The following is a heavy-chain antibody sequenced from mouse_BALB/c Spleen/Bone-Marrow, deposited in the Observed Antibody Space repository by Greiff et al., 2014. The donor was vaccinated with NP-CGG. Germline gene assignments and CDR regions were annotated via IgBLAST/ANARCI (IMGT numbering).Heavy chain of an antibody. V-gene: IGHV1-4*01. CDR3: ARDDYDAIAY. J-gene: IGHJ3*01. CDR1: GYTFTSYR. Sequence: QVQLKESGAELAKPGASVKMSCKASGYTFTSYRMHWVKQRPGQGLEWIGYINPSTGYTEYNQRFKDKATLTAVKSSTTAYMQLRSLTSEDSAVYYCARDDYDAIAYWGQGTLVTVSA. D-gene: IGHD2-4*01. CDR2: INPSTGYT.